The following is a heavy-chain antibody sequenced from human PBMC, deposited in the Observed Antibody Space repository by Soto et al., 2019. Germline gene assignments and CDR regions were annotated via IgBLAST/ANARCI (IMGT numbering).Heavy chain of an antibody. CDR1: GFTFSSYA. Sequence: GGSLRLSCATSGFTFSSYAMSWVRQAPGEGLEWVSAVSSIGGITYYTDSVKGRFTISRDNSKNTLYLQMNSLRAEDTAVYYCAKGEHYYYGMDVWGQGTTVTVSS. D-gene: IGHD1-1*01. CDR2: VSSIGGIT. CDR3: AKGEHYYYGMDV. V-gene: IGHV3-23*01. J-gene: IGHJ6*02.